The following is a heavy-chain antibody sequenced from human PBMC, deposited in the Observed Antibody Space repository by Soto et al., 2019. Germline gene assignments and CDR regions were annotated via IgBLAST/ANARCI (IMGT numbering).Heavy chain of an antibody. Sequence: KPSETLGLTCTVSGGSISSSSYYWGWIRQPPGKGLEWIGSIYYSGSTYYNPSLKSRVTISADTSKNQFSLKLSSVTAADTAVSYCARHTPVYGSGSYYDYWGQSALVS. V-gene: IGHV4-39*01. CDR3: ARHTPVYGSGSYYDY. CDR1: GGSISSSSYY. D-gene: IGHD3-10*01. J-gene: IGHJ4*02. CDR2: IYYSGST.